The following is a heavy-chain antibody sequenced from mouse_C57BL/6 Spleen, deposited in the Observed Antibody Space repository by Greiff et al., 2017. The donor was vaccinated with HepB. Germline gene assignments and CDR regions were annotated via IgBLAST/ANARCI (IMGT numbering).Heavy chain of an antibody. V-gene: IGHV1-59*01. CDR2: IDPSDSYT. Sequence: QVQLQQPGAELVRPGTSVKLSSKASGYTFTSYWMHWVKQRPGQGLEWIGVIDPSDSYTNYNQKFKGKATLTVDTSSSTAYMQLSSLTSEDSAVYYCARKEGLRLDYWGQGTTLTVSS. CDR3: ARKEGLRLDY. D-gene: IGHD2-2*01. CDR1: GYTFTSYW. J-gene: IGHJ2*01.